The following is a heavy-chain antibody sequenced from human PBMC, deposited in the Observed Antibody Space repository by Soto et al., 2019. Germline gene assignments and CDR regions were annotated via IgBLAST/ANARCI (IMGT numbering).Heavy chain of an antibody. V-gene: IGHV3-30-3*01. CDR3: ARDSSGLDY. Sequence: QVQLVESGGGVVQPGRSLRLSCAASGFTFSSYAMHWVRQAPGKGLEWVAVISYDGSNKYYADSVKGRFTISRYNSKNTLYLQMNSLRAEDTAVYYCARDSSGLDYWGQGTLVTVSS. CDR1: GFTFSSYA. D-gene: IGHD3-22*01. J-gene: IGHJ4*02. CDR2: ISYDGSNK.